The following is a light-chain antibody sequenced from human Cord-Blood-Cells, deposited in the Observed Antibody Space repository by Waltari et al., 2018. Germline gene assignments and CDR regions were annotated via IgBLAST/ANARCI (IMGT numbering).Light chain of an antibody. J-gene: IGLJ1*01. Sequence: QSALTQPASVSGSPGQSITISCTGTSSDVGSYNLVSWYQQHPGKAPKLMIYEVSKLPSGVSKRFSGSKSGNTASLTISGLQAEDESDYCCCSYAGSSTYVFGTGTKVTVL. CDR3: CSYAGSSTYV. V-gene: IGLV2-23*02. CDR2: EVS. CDR1: SSDVGSYNL.